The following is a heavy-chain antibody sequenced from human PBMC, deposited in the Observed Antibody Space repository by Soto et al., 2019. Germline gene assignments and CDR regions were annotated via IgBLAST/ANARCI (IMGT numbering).Heavy chain of an antibody. CDR3: ALRGYCSSTSCYYYYMDV. CDR1: GFTLSSYA. V-gene: IGHV3-23*01. D-gene: IGHD2-2*01. Sequence: GGSLRLSCAASGFTLSSYAMSWVRQAPGKGLEWVSAISGSGGSTYYADSVKGRFTISRDNSKNTLYLQMNSLRAEDTAVYYCALRGYCSSTSCYYYYMDVWGKGTTVTVSS. J-gene: IGHJ6*03. CDR2: ISGSGGST.